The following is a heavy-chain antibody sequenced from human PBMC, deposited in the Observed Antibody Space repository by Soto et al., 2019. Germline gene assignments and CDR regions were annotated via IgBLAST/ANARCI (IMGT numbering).Heavy chain of an antibody. D-gene: IGHD6-19*01. V-gene: IGHV3-23*01. Sequence: GGSLRLSCAASGLTFSSYAMTWVRQAPGKGLEWVSGISGSGGSTYYADSVQGRFTISRDNSKNTLYLQMNSLRAEDTAVYYCAKDPYGWVDYHYYMDVWGKGTTVTVSS. CDR1: GLTFSSYA. CDR3: AKDPYGWVDYHYYMDV. CDR2: ISGSGGST. J-gene: IGHJ6*03.